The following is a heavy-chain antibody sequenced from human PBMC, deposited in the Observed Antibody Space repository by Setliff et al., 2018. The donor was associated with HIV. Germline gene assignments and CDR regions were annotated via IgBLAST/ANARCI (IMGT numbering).Heavy chain of an antibody. J-gene: IGHJ6*02. CDR1: GYIFMNND. CDR3: ARVGRLHYLTPFYYYGMDV. V-gene: IGHV1-8*02. CDR2: MNPNSGNT. Sequence: RASVKVSCKASGYIFMNNDISWVRQAPGQGLEWVGWMNPNSGNTGYAQKFQGRLTMTRNTSISTVNMELSSLRSEDTAVYFCARVGRLHYLTPFYYYGMDVWGQGTTVTVSS. D-gene: IGHD4-4*01.